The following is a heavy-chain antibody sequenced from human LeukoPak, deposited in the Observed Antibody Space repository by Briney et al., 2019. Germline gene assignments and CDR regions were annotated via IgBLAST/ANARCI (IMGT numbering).Heavy chain of an antibody. CDR1: GFTFDDYA. J-gene: IGHJ4*02. D-gene: IGHD3-22*01. CDR2: ISWNSGSI. Sequence: GGSLRLSCAASGFTFDDYAMHWVRQAPGKGLEWVSGISWNSGSIGYADSVKGRFTISRDNAKNSLYLQMNSLRAEDMALYYCAKDTSGSISGFVLDYWGQGTLVTVSS. V-gene: IGHV3-9*03. CDR3: AKDTSGSISGFVLDY.